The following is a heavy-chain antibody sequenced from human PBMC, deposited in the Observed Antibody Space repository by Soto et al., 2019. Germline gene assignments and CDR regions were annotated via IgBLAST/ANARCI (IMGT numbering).Heavy chain of an antibody. Sequence: QVELVESGGGVVQPGRSLRLSCAASGFTFSSYGMHWVRQAPGKGLEWVAVIWDDGSNKYYADSVKGRFTRSRDNSKNTLDLQMNSLRAEDTAVYYCARDPITLTFFDYWGQGTLVTVSS. V-gene: IGHV3-33*01. CDR1: GFTFSSYG. CDR2: IWDDGSNK. CDR3: ARDPITLTFFDY. D-gene: IGHD3-16*01. J-gene: IGHJ4*02.